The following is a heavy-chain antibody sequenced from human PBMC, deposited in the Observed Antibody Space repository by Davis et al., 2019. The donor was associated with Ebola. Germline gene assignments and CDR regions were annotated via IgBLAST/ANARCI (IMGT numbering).Heavy chain of an antibody. D-gene: IGHD4-17*01. CDR3: ARAQFGDVVLDY. J-gene: IGHJ4*02. CDR1: GFTFRTYD. Sequence: GESLKIPCAASGFTFRTYDMHWVRQTTGKGLEWVSVIGTAGYTYYRGSVKGRFTISRENARHSLYLQMNSLTAGDTAVYYCARAQFGDVVLDYWGQGTLVTVSS. CDR2: IGTAGYT. V-gene: IGHV3-13*01.